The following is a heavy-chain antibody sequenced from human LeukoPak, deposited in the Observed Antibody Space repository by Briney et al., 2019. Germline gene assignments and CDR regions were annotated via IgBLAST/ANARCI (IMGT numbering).Heavy chain of an antibody. CDR1: GFTFSSYG. CDR2: ISYDGSNK. D-gene: IGHD5-18*01. J-gene: IGHJ4*02. V-gene: IGHV3-30*18. Sequence: GGSLRLSCAASGFTFSSYGMHWVRQAPGKGLEWVAVISYDGSNKYYADSVKGRFTISRDNTKNSLYLQMNSLRAEDTAVYYCAKDRQTAMVNDYWGQGTLVTVSS. CDR3: AKDRQTAMVNDY.